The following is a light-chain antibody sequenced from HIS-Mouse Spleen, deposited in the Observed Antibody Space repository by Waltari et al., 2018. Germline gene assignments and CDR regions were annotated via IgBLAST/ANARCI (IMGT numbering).Light chain of an antibody. CDR2: QDS. Sequence: SYELTQPPSVSVSPGQTASITCSGDKLGDKYACWYQQKPGHSPVLVIYQDSKRPSGIPGRFPGSNSGNTATLTISGTQAMDEADYYCQAWDSSTDVVFGGGTKLTVL. J-gene: IGLJ2*01. V-gene: IGLV3-1*01. CDR1: KLGDKY. CDR3: QAWDSSTDVV.